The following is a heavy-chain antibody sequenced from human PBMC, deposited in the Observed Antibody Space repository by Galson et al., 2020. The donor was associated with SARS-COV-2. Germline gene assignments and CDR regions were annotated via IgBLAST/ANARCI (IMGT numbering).Heavy chain of an antibody. D-gene: IGHD5-18*01. CDR2: IYYSGST. CDR3: ARCERGYNLAMDV. CDR1: GGSISSYY. V-gene: IGHV4-59*01. Sequence: PSETLSLTCTVSGGSISSYYWSWIRQPPGKGLEWIGYIYYSGSTNYNPSLKSRVTISVDTSKNQFSLKLSSVTAADTAVYYCARCERGYNLAMDVWGQGTTVTVSS. J-gene: IGHJ6*02.